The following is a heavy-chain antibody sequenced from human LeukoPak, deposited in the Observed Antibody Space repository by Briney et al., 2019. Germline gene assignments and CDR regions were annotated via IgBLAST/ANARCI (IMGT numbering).Heavy chain of an antibody. CDR1: GGSISSSSYY. CDR2: IYYSGST. Sequence: SETLSLTCTVSGGSISSSSYYWGWIRQPPGKGLEWIGSIYYSGSTYYNPSLKSRVTISVDTSKNQFSLKLSSVTAADTAVYYCARVITIFGVVKGAFDIWGQGTMVTVSS. CDR3: ARVITIFGVVKGAFDI. J-gene: IGHJ3*02. D-gene: IGHD3-3*01. V-gene: IGHV4-39*07.